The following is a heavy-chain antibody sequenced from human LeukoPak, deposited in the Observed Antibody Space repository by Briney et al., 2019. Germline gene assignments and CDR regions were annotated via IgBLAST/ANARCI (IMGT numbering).Heavy chain of an antibody. CDR2: ISSSSSTI. Sequence: GGSLRLSCAASGFTFSSYSMNWVRQAPGKGLEWVSYISSSSSTIYYADSVKGRFTISRDNSKNTLYLQMNSLRAEDTAVYYCAKSSSFTYDAFDIWGQGTMVTVSS. CDR1: GFTFSSYS. D-gene: IGHD6-6*01. J-gene: IGHJ3*02. V-gene: IGHV3-48*01. CDR3: AKSSSFTYDAFDI.